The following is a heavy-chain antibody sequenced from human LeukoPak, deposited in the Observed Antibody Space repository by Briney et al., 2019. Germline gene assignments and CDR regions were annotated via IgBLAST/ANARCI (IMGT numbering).Heavy chain of an antibody. V-gene: IGHV3-74*01. J-gene: IGHJ3*02. D-gene: IGHD1-26*01. CDR3: ARRLPWAAAFDI. CDR1: GFTFSSYW. CDR2: INIDGSST. Sequence: HTGGSLRLSCAASGFTFSSYWMHWVRQAPGKGLVWVSRINIDGSSTSYADSVTGRFTISRDNAKNTLYLQMNSLRAEDTAVYYCARRLPWAAAFDIWGQGTMVTVSS.